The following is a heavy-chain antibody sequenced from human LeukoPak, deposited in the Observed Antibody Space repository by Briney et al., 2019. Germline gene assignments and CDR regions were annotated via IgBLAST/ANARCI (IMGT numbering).Heavy chain of an antibody. CDR1: GFSFSNAW. V-gene: IGHV3-15*01. J-gene: IGHJ4*02. CDR2: NKSKTDGGTT. Sequence: GGSLRLSCAASGFSFSNAWMRWVRQAPGRGLEWVGRNKSKTDGGTTDYAATVKGRFTISRDDSKNTLYLQINSLKTEDTAVYYCTTEVHNWNEGADCYFDYWGQGTLVTVSS. CDR3: TTEVHNWNEGADCYFDY. D-gene: IGHD1-1*01.